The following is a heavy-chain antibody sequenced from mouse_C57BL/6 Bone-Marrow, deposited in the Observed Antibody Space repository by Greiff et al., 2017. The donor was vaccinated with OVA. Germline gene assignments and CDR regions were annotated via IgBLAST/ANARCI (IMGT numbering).Heavy chain of an antibody. CDR2: IYPGSGST. CDR1: GYTFTSYW. CDR3: ARGSLYYGNMDY. Sequence: QVHVKQPGAELVKPGASVKMSCKASGYTFTSYWITWVKQRPGQGLEWIGDIYPGSGSTNYNEKFKSKATLTVDTSSSTAYMQLSSLTSEDSAVYYCARGSLYYGNMDYWGQGTSVTVSS. V-gene: IGHV1-55*01. D-gene: IGHD2-1*01. J-gene: IGHJ4*01.